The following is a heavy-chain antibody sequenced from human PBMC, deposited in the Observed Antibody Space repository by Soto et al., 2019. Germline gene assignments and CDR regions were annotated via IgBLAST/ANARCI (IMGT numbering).Heavy chain of an antibody. V-gene: IGHV1-69*01. CDR2: IIPIFGTA. D-gene: IGHD5-12*01. J-gene: IGHJ4*02. CDR1: GGTFSSYA. Sequence: QVQLVQSGAEVKKPGSSVKVSCKASGGTFSSYAISWVRQAPGQGLEWMGGIIPIFGTANYAQKFQGRVTITADESTSTAYMELSSLRCEDTAVYYCARDVYSGYDWGVFDYWGQGTLVTVSS. CDR3: ARDVYSGYDWGVFDY.